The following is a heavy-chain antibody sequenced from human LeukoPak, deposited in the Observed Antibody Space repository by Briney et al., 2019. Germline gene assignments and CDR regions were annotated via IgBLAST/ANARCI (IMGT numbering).Heavy chain of an antibody. CDR3: ARRVGGMMSDYFDY. CDR1: GYNFTIYW. V-gene: IGHV5-51*01. D-gene: IGHD3-10*01. CDR2: IYPDDSDT. J-gene: IGHJ4*02. Sequence: GESLKISCQGSGYNFTIYWIGWVRQMPGKGLEWMGIIYPDDSDTRYSPSFQGQVTISADKSISTAYLQWSSLKASDTATYYCARRVGGMMSDYFDYWGQGTLVTVSS.